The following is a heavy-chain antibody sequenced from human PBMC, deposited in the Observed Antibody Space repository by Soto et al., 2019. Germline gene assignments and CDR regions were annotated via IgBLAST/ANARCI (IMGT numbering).Heavy chain of an antibody. CDR2: ISGSGGST. Sequence: PGGSLRLSCAASGFTFSSYAMSWVRQAPGKGLEWVSAISGSGGSTYYADSVKGRFTISRDNSKNTLYLQMNSLRAEDTAVYYCAKDRDIAVAALGPFDYWGQGTLVTVSS. J-gene: IGHJ4*02. CDR1: GFTFSSYA. D-gene: IGHD6-19*01. CDR3: AKDRDIAVAALGPFDY. V-gene: IGHV3-23*01.